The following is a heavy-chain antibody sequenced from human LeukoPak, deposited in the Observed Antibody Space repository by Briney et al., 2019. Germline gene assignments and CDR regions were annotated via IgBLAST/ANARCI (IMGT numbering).Heavy chain of an antibody. CDR1: GSTFSNYW. Sequence: PGGSLRLSCAASGSTFSNYWMNWVRRAPGKGLEWVANIKQDGSEKYYVDSVKGRFTISRDNAKNSLYLQMNSLRAEDTAVNYCAGGSGWSFDYWGQGTLVTVSS. CDR2: IKQDGSEK. V-gene: IGHV3-7*01. J-gene: IGHJ4*02. D-gene: IGHD6-19*01. CDR3: AGGSGWSFDY.